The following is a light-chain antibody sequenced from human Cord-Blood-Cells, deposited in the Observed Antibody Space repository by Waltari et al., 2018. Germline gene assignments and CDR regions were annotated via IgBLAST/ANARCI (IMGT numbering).Light chain of an antibody. J-gene: IGKJ1*01. Sequence: DIQMTQSPSTLSASVGDRFTIPCRASQSISSGLAWYQQKPGKAPKLLIYKASSLESGVPSRFSGSGSGTEFTLTISSLQPDEFATYYCQQYNSYSRTFGQGTKVEIK. V-gene: IGKV1-5*03. CDR1: QSISSG. CDR2: KAS. CDR3: QQYNSYSRT.